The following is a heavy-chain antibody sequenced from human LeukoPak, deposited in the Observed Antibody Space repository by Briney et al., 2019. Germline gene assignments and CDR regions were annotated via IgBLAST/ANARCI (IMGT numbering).Heavy chain of an antibody. V-gene: IGHV4-4*07. D-gene: IGHD1-26*01. CDR3: ARDIKVGGTPDVFDI. CDR2: FYTSENI. Sequence: SETLSLTCTVSGGSISSYYWSWLRQPAGKGLEWIGRFYTSENINYNPSLRSRITMSLDTSKNQFSLKLSSVTAADTAVYYCARDIKVGGTPDVFDIWGQGTMVTVSS. J-gene: IGHJ3*02. CDR1: GGSISSYY.